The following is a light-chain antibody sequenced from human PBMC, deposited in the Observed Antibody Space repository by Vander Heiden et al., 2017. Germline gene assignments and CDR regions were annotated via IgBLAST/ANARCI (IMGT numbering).Light chain of an antibody. J-gene: IGLJ2*01. Sequence: QSVLTQPPSASGTPGQRVTISCSGSSSNIGGNTVCWYQQLPGTAPKLLIYSNSQRPSGVPDRFSGSKSGTSASLAISGLQSEDEADYYCAAWDDSLIGFVFGGGTKLTVL. V-gene: IGLV1-44*01. CDR3: AAWDDSLIGFV. CDR1: SSNIGGNT. CDR2: SNS.